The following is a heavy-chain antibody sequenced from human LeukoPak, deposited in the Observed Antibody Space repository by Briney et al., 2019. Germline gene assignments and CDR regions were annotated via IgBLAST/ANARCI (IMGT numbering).Heavy chain of an antibody. CDR1: GGSISSYY. D-gene: IGHD3-22*01. J-gene: IGHJ3*02. CDR2: IYHSGST. CDR3: ARDRPTMKDAFDI. V-gene: IGHV4-59*01. Sequence: ASETLSLTCTVSGGSISSYYRSWVRQPPGKGLEWIGYIYHSGSTNYNPSLKSRVTISVDTSKNQFSLELSSVTAADTAVYYCARDRPTMKDAFDIWGQGTMVTVSS.